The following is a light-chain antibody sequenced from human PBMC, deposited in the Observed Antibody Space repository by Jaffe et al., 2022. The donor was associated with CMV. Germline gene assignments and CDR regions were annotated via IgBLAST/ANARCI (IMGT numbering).Light chain of an antibody. CDR2: AAS. Sequence: AIQMTHSPSSLSASVGDRVTITCRASQDIRNDLGWYQQRAGKAPKLLVYAASSLQSDVPSRFSGSGSGTDFTLTISSLQPEDFATYYCLQYYNYPWTFGQGTKVEI. J-gene: IGKJ1*01. CDR1: QDIRND. CDR3: LQYYNYPWT. V-gene: IGKV1-6*01.